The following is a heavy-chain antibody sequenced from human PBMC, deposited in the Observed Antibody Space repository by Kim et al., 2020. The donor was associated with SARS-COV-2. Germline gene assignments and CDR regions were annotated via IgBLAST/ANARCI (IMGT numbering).Heavy chain of an antibody. J-gene: IGHJ5*02. D-gene: IGHD3-10*01. CDR3: ARETQLPTYNWFDP. Sequence: ASVKVSCKASGYTFTSYGISWVRQAPGQGLEWMGWISAYNGNTNYAQKLQGRVTMTTDTSTSTAYMELRSLRSDDTAVYYCARETQLPTYNWFDPWGQGTLVTVSS. V-gene: IGHV1-18*01. CDR2: ISAYNGNT. CDR1: GYTFTSYG.